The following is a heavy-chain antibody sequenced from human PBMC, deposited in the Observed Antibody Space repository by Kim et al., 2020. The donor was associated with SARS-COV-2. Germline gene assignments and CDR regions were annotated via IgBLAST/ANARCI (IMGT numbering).Heavy chain of an antibody. CDR3: AIGPETQGSFDY. Sequence: YARSVKGRVTISRDNSKNTLYLQMNSRRAEDTAVYYCAIGPETQGSFDYWGQGTLVTVAS. J-gene: IGHJ4*02. V-gene: IGHV3-33*01.